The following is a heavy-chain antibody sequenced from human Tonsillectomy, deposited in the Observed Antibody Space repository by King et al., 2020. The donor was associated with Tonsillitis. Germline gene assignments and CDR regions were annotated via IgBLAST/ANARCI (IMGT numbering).Heavy chain of an antibody. CDR2: IYYSGST. CDR3: ARGPYYYVSSGYSYYFYY. J-gene: IGHJ4*02. D-gene: IGHD3-22*01. V-gene: IGHV4-30-4*01. CDR1: GGSISSGDYY. Sequence: QLQESGPGLVKPSQTLSLTCTVSGGSISSGDYYWSWIRQPPGKGLEWIGYIYYSGSTYYNPSLKSRVTISVNTSKNQFSLKLSSVTAADTAVYYCARGPYYYVSSGYSYYFYYWGQGTLVTVPS.